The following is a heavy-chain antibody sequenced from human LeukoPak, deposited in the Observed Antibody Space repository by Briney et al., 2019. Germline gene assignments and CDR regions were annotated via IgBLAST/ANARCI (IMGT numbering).Heavy chain of an antibody. J-gene: IGHJ3*02. V-gene: IGHV3-23*01. CDR1: GFTFSSYA. CDR3: AKDQLLVPHAFDI. D-gene: IGHD6-19*01. CDR2: ISGSGGST. Sequence: GGSLSLSCAASGFTFSSYAMSWVRQAPGKGLEWVSAISGSGGSTYYADSVKGRFTISRDNSKNTLYLQMNSLRAEDTAVYYCAKDQLLVPHAFDIWGQGTMVTVSS.